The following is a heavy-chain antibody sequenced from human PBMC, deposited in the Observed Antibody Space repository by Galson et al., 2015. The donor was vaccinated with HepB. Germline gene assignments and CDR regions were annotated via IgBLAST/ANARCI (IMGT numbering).Heavy chain of an antibody. CDR1: GGTFSSYA. CDR2: IIPIFGTA. CDR3: AREPYTYLDGYNPHYYYYGMDV. Sequence: SGGTFSSYAISWVRQAPGQGLEWMGGIIPIFGTANYAQKFQGRVTITADESTSTAYMELSSLRSEDTAVYYCAREPYTYLDGYNPHYYYYGMDVWGQGTTVTVSS. J-gene: IGHJ6*02. D-gene: IGHD5-24*01. V-gene: IGHV1-69*01.